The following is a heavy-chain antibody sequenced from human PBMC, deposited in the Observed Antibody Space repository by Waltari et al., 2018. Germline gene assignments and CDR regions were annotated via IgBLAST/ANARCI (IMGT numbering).Heavy chain of an antibody. CDR1: GGTFSSYA. CDR3: ARSYDFWSGYLFWYFDL. CDR2: IIPIFGTA. V-gene: IGHV1-69*13. Sequence: QVQLVQSGAEVKKPGSSVKVSCKASGGTFSSYAISWVRQAPGQGLEWMGGIIPIFGTANYAQKFQGRVTITADESTSTAYMELSSLRSEDTAVYYCARSYDFWSGYLFWYFDLWGRGTLVTVSS. J-gene: IGHJ2*01. D-gene: IGHD3-3*01.